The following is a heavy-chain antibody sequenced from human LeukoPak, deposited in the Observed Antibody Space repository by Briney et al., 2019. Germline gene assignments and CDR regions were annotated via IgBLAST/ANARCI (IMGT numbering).Heavy chain of an antibody. J-gene: IGHJ5*02. D-gene: IGHD4-17*01. Sequence: KASETLSLTCTVSGGSISSYYWSWIRQPPGKGLEWIGYIYYSGSTNYNPSLKSRVTISVDTSKNQFSLKLSSVTAADTAVYYCARQTTVLNWFDPWGQGTLVTVSS. CDR1: GGSISSYY. CDR2: IYYSGST. CDR3: ARQTTVLNWFDP. V-gene: IGHV4-59*08.